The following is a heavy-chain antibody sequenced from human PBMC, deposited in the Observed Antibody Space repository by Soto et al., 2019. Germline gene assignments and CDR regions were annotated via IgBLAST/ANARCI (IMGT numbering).Heavy chain of an antibody. CDR1: GFTFSSYW. V-gene: IGHV3-74*01. D-gene: IGHD6-13*01. CDR3: AAAAGTSDWFDT. Sequence: GGSLRLSCAASGFTFSSYWMHWVRQAPGKGLVWVSRINSDGSSTSYADSVKGRFTISRDNAKNTLYLQMNSLRAEDTAVYYCAAAAGTSDWFDTWGQGTLVTVSS. J-gene: IGHJ5*02. CDR2: INSDGSST.